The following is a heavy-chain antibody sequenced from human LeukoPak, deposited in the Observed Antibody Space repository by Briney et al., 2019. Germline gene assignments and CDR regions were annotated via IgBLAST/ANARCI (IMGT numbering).Heavy chain of an antibody. D-gene: IGHD6-13*01. CDR1: GYTFTSYD. Sequence: ASVKVSCKASGYTFTSYDINWVRQATGQGLEWMGWINANSGNTGYVQKFQGRVTITTNTAISTLYMSLSSLRSEDPAVYYCASAPLQARVYSASWYRASNWFDPCGQGTLVTVSS. CDR3: ASAPLQARVYSASWYRASNWFDP. J-gene: IGHJ5*01. CDR2: INANSGNT. V-gene: IGHV1-8*03.